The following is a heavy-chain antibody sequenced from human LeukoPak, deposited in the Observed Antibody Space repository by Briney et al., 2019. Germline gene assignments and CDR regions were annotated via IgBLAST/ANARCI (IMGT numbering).Heavy chain of an antibody. Sequence: PSETLSLTCTVSGYSISSGYYWGWIRQPPGKGLEWIGSIYHSGSTYYNPSLKSRVTISVDTSKNQFSLKLSSVTAADTAVYYCARGGYYDSSGLVYWGQGTLVTVSS. V-gene: IGHV4-38-2*02. CDR2: IYHSGST. J-gene: IGHJ4*02. CDR3: ARGGYYDSSGLVY. D-gene: IGHD3-22*01. CDR1: GYSISSGYY.